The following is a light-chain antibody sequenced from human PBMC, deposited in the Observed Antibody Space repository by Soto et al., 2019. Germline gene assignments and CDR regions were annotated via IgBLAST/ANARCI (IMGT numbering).Light chain of an antibody. CDR2: ASS. CDR1: QGIGTY. J-gene: IGKJ1*01. V-gene: IGKV1-9*01. CDR3: QQVDSYPRT. Sequence: IQLTQSPSSLSASVGDRVTVTCRASQGIGTYLVWYQQKSGKAPTVLIYASSTLQTGVPSIFSGSGAGTDFSLTISSLHPEDVATDYCQQVDSYPRTFGQGTKVDIK.